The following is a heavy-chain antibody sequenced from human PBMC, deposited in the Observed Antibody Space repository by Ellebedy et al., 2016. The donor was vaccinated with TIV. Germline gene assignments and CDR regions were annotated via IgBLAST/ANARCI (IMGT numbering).Heavy chain of an antibody. CDR1: GFTFSTSW. D-gene: IGHD1-1*01. CDR2: MNGDGNER. CDR3: TKDGSGTMNF. Sequence: GESLKISCAVSGFTFSTSWMSWVRQALGKGLEWVANMNGDGNERYYVDSVEGRFTISRDNTRHSLYLQMNSLRADDTAVYYCTKDGSGTMNFWGQGTLFTVSS. J-gene: IGHJ4*02. V-gene: IGHV3-7*01.